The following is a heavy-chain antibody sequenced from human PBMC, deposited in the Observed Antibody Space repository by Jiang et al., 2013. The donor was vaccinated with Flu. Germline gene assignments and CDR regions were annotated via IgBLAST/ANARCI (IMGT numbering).Heavy chain of an antibody. CDR1: TSYA. V-gene: IGHV1-69*01. CDR3: ARGVGGYSYGYIAY. Sequence: TSYAISWVRQAPGQGLEWMGGIMRXFGTTNYAQKSQDRVTITADESTSTAYMELSSLRSEDTAVYYCARGVGGYSYGYIAYWGQGTLVTVSS. J-gene: IGHJ4*02. D-gene: IGHD5-18*01. CDR2: IMRXFGTT.